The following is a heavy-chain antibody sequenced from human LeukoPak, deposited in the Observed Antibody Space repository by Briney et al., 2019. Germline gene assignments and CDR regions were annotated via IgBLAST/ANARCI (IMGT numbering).Heavy chain of an antibody. CDR2: ISSSSSYI. D-gene: IGHD1-1*01. Sequence: GGSLRLSCAASGFTFSSYCMSWVRQAPGKGLEWVSSISSSSSYIYYADAVKGRFTISRDNAKNSLYLQMNSLRAEDTAVYYCAREGPGPQHWGQGTLVTVSS. J-gene: IGHJ1*01. CDR3: AREGPGPQH. V-gene: IGHV3-21*01. CDR1: GFTFSSYC.